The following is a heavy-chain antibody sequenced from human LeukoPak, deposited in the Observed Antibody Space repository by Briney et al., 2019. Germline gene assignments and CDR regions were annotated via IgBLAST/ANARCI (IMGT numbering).Heavy chain of an antibody. J-gene: IGHJ4*02. V-gene: IGHV3-74*01. D-gene: IGHD2-15*01. CDR3: ARGGSWYFDH. Sequence: GGSLRLSCAASGFNFTSYWMHWVRHAPGKGLVWVSRVSSDGSSTRYADSVTGRFTISRDNAKNTLSLQMDSLRAEDTAVYYCARGGSWYFDHWGQGTLVTVSS. CDR2: VSSDGSST. CDR1: GFNFTSYW.